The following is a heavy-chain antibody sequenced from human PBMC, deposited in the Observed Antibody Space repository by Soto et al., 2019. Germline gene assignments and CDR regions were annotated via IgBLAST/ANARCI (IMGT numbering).Heavy chain of an antibody. CDR1: GYTFTSHV. CDR2: INAGNGNT. V-gene: IGHV1-3*01. D-gene: IGHD5-18*01. CDR3: ARDLGQLWLADYFDY. J-gene: IGHJ4*02. Sequence: QDQLVQSGAEVKKPGASVKVSCKASGYTFTSHVIHWVRQAPGQRLQWMGWINAGNGNTKYSQKFQDRVTFTRITSASTAYMELNSLRSEDTAVYYCARDLGQLWLADYFDYWGRGTLVTVSS.